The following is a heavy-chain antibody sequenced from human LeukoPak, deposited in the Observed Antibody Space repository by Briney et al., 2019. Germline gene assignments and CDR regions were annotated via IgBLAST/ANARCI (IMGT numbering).Heavy chain of an antibody. CDR1: GYSISSSNW. J-gene: IGHJ5*02. V-gene: IGHV4-28*01. Sequence: SETLSLTCAVSGYSISSSNWWGWIRQPPGKGLEWIGYIYYSGSTYYNPSLKSRVTMSVDTSKNQFSLKLSSVTAVDPAVYYCASVVPAASKAFEPWGQGTLVTVSS. D-gene: IGHD2-2*01. CDR2: IYYSGST. CDR3: ASVVPAASKAFEP.